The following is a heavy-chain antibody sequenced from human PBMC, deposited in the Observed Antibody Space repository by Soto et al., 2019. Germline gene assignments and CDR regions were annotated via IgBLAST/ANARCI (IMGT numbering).Heavy chain of an antibody. CDR1: GFTFSSYA. D-gene: IGHD6-19*01. Sequence: QVQLVESGGGVVQPGRSLRLSCAASGFTFSSYAMHWVRQAPGKGLEWVAVISYDGSNKYYADSVKGRFTISRDNSKNTLYLQMNSLRAEDTAVYYCARDGPIHSSGWMSYWGQGTLVTVSS. J-gene: IGHJ4*02. CDR3: ARDGPIHSSGWMSY. CDR2: ISYDGSNK. V-gene: IGHV3-30-3*01.